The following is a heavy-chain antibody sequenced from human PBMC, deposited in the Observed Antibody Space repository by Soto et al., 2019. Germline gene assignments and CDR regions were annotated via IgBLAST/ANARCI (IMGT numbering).Heavy chain of an antibody. J-gene: IGHJ3*02. V-gene: IGHV3-9*01. D-gene: IGHD2-8*02. Sequence: GGSLRLSCAASGFTFDDYAMHWVRQAPGKGLEWVSGISWNSGSIGYADSVKGRFTISRDNAKNSLYLQMNSLTAGDTAVYYCAKATATGGGAFDICGQGTVVTVSS. CDR2: ISWNSGSI. CDR3: AKATATGGGAFDI. CDR1: GFTFDDYA.